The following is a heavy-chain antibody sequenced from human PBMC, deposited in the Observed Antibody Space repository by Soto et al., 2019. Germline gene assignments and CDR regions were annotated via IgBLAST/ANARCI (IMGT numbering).Heavy chain of an antibody. CDR2: IYWDDNK. J-gene: IGHJ4*02. D-gene: IGHD3-16*01. CDR1: GFSLSTSGVG. V-gene: IGHV2-5*02. Sequence: QITLKESGPTLVKPTQTLTLTCTFSGFSLSTSGVGVGWIRQPPGKALEWLAIIYWDDNKHYSPSLKSRLTITKDTSKNQVVLTMTTMDPVDTATYYCAHKGGGDRILDYWGQGTLVTVSS. CDR3: AHKGGGDRILDY.